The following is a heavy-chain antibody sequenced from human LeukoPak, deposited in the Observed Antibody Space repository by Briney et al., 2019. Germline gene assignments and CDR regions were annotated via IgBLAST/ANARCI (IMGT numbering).Heavy chain of an antibody. J-gene: IGHJ5*02. V-gene: IGHV4-34*01. Sequence: SETLSLTCAVYGGSFSGYYWSWIRQPPGKGLEWIGEINHSGSTNYNPSLKSRVTISVDTSKNQFSLKLSSVTAADTAVYYCARGGRPTYYYDSSGYGSWFDPWGQGTLVTVSS. D-gene: IGHD3-22*01. CDR1: GGSFSGYY. CDR2: INHSGST. CDR3: ARGGRPTYYYDSSGYGSWFDP.